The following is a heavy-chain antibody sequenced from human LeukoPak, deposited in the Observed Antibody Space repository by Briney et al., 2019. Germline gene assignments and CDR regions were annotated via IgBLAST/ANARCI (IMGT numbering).Heavy chain of an antibody. J-gene: IGHJ4*02. V-gene: IGHV1-2*02. CDR1: GYTFTGYY. CDR2: INPNSGGT. Sequence: ASVKVSCKASGYTFTGYYMHWVRQAPGQGLEWMGWINPNSGGTNYAQKFQGRVTMTRDTSISTAYMELSRLRSDDTAVYYCARDLTIGELLANYFDYWGQGTLVTVSS. D-gene: IGHD3-10*01. CDR3: ARDLTIGELLANYFDY.